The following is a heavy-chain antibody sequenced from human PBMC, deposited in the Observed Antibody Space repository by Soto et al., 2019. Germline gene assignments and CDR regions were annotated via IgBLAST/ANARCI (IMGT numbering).Heavy chain of an antibody. CDR3: ARGPAYIDGWRTFDL. CDR1: DDSFRGAEYY. J-gene: IGHJ4*02. D-gene: IGHD6-19*01. Sequence: SETLSLTCTVSDDSFRGAEYYWSWIRQPLGKGPEWIGYTYYNGDTKYNPALRSRVTMSEDTSKNQSSLRLSSVTAADTAVYFCARGPAYIDGWRTFDLWGRGILVTVSS. CDR2: TYYNGDT. V-gene: IGHV4-61*08.